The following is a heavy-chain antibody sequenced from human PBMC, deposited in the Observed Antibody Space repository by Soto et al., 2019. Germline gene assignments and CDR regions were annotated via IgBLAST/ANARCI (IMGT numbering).Heavy chain of an antibody. CDR1: GGTFSSYA. Sequence: QVQLVQSGAEVKKPGSSVKVSCKASGGTFSSYAISWVRQAPGQGLEWLGGSIPIVGTPNYAQKFQGRVTISSDESKSKAYLDLSSLSSEDTAVYYCARSLGYTEWLHPPVWGQGTLVTVSS. CDR2: SIPIVGTP. D-gene: IGHD3-16*02. CDR3: ARSLGYTEWLHPPV. J-gene: IGHJ4*02. V-gene: IGHV1-69*01.